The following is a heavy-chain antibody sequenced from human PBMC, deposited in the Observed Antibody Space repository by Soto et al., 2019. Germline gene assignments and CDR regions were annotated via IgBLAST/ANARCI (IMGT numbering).Heavy chain of an antibody. V-gene: IGHV4-59*01. J-gene: IGHJ3*02. CDR1: GGSISSYY. CDR2: IYYIGST. D-gene: IGHD3-22*01. Sequence: QVQLQESGPGLVKPSETLSLTCTVSGGSISSYYWSWIRQPPGKGLEWIGYIYYIGSTNYNPSLKSRVTISVDTSKNQFSLKLSSVTAADTAVYYCARGYYDSSGYYYTDAFDIWGQGTMVTVSS. CDR3: ARGYYDSSGYYYTDAFDI.